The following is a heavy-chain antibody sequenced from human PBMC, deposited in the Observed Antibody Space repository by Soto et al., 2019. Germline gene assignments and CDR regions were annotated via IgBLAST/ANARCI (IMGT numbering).Heavy chain of an antibody. CDR3: ARVTPMFRGVIRGGYYFDY. Sequence: QVQLVQSGAEVKKPGASVKVSCKASGYTFTSYYMHWVRQAPGQGLEWMGIINPSGGSTSYAQKFQGRVPMTRDTSTSTVYMELSSVRSEDTAVYYCARVTPMFRGVIRGGYYFDYWGQGTLVTVSS. V-gene: IGHV1-46*01. CDR2: INPSGGST. D-gene: IGHD3-10*01. J-gene: IGHJ4*02. CDR1: GYTFTSYY.